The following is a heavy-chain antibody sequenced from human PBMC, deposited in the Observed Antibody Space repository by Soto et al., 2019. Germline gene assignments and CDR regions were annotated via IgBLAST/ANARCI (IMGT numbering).Heavy chain of an antibody. D-gene: IGHD2-2*02. CDR3: ARDLPGYCTTTDCYSYFDY. Sequence: EVQLVESGGGLVQPGGSLRLSCAVSGFTFTSYSMSWVRQAPGEGLEWVANKQQDGSEKYYVDSVKAQLPISRDNAKNSLYLQMNSLRAEDTAVYYCARDLPGYCTTTDCYSYFDYWGQGTLVTVSS. CDR2: KQQDGSEK. CDR1: GFTFTSYS. J-gene: IGHJ4*02. V-gene: IGHV3-7*03.